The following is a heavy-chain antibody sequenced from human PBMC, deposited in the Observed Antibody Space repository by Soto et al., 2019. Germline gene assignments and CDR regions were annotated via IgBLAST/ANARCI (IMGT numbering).Heavy chain of an antibody. D-gene: IGHD3-22*01. J-gene: IGHJ6*02. V-gene: IGHV4-59*01. CDR3: ARDPYYDSSGYLASNGMDV. Sequence: PSETLSLTCTVSGGSISSYYWSWIRQPPGKGLEWIGYIYYSGSTNYNPSLKSRVTISVDTSKNQFSLKLSSVTAADTAVYYFARDPYYDSSGYLASNGMDVGGQGTTVTVS. CDR1: GGSISSYY. CDR2: IYYSGST.